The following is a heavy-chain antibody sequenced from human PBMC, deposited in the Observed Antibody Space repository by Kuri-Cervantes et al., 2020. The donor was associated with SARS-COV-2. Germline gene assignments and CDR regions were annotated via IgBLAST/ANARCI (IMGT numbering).Heavy chain of an antibody. J-gene: IGHJ5*02. CDR1: GFTFSRYA. V-gene: IGHV3-30*04. D-gene: IGHD6-6*01. Sequence: GESLKISCVASGFTFSRYAIHCVRQAPGKGLEWVAVISDDAKKKYYADSVKGRFTISRDNSKNTLYLQMNSLGAEDTAVYYCAREQLVPYNWFDPWGQGTLVTVSS. CDR2: ISDDAKKK. CDR3: AREQLVPYNWFDP.